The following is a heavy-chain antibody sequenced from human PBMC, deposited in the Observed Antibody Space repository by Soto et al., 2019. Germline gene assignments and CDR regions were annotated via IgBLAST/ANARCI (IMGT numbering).Heavy chain of an antibody. CDR2: IWYDGSNK. D-gene: IGHD2-8*01. CDR3: ARTDSYCTNGVCDLPSYYYYMDV. Sequence: GGSLRLSCAASGFTFSSYGMHWVRQAPGKGLEWVAVIWYDGSNKYYADSVKGRFTISRDNSKNTLYLQMNSLRAEDTAVYYCARTDSYCTNGVCDLPSYYYYMDVWGKGTTVTVSS. J-gene: IGHJ6*03. V-gene: IGHV3-33*01. CDR1: GFTFSSYG.